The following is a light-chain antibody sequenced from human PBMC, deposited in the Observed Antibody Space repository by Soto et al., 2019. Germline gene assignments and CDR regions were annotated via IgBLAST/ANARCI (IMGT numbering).Light chain of an antibody. V-gene: IGLV1-40*01. CDR3: QSYDSSLSVV. Sequence: QSVLTQPPSVSGAPGQRVTISSTGSSSNIGAGYDVHWYQQLPGTAPKLLIYGNSNRPSGVPDRFSGSKSGTSASLAITGLQPEDEADYYCQSYDSSLSVVFGGGTKLTVL. CDR1: SSNIGAGYD. CDR2: GNS. J-gene: IGLJ2*01.